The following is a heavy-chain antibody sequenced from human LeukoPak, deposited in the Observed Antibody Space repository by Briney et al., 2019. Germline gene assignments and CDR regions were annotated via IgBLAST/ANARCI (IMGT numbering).Heavy chain of an antibody. CDR2: IYYSGST. V-gene: IGHV4-59*08. CDR3: ARGIYCSSTSCYRVYGMDV. J-gene: IGHJ6*02. CDR1: GGSFSGYY. Sequence: PSETLSLTCAVYGGSFSGYYWSWIRQPPGKGLEWMGYIYYSGSTNYNPSLKSRVTISVDTSKNQFSLKLSSVTAADTAVYYCARGIYCSSTSCYRVYGMDVWGQGTTVTVSS. D-gene: IGHD2-2*01.